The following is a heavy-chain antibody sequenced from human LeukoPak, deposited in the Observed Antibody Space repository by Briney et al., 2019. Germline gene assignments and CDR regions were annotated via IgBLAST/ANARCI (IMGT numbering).Heavy chain of an antibody. CDR2: ISSSSSYI. Sequence: GGSLRLSCAASGFTFSSYSMNWVRQAPGKGLEWVSSISSSSSYIYYADSVKGRFTISRDNAKNSLYLQMNSLRAKDTAVYYCARGDYLAAAGTYFDYWGQGTLVTVSS. J-gene: IGHJ4*02. CDR1: GFTFSSYS. D-gene: IGHD6-13*01. V-gene: IGHV3-21*01. CDR3: ARGDYLAAAGTYFDY.